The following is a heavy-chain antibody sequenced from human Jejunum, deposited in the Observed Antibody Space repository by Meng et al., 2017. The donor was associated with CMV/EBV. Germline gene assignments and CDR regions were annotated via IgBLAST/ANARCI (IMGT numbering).Heavy chain of an antibody. Sequence: GCSIDSRDNQWAWIRQSPGKGLEWIGNMYYSGSTYYNPSLKTRVTISADTSKNHFSLRLDSVTAADTAVYYCASQMGVLSGFYYAYWGQGTLVTVSS. D-gene: IGHD3-9*01. CDR2: MYYSGST. CDR3: ASQMGVLSGFYYAY. J-gene: IGHJ4*02. V-gene: IGHV4-39*07. CDR1: GCSIDSRDNQ.